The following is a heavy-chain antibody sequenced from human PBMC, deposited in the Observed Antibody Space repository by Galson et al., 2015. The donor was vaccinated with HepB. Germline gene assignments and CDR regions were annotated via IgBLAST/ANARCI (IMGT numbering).Heavy chain of an antibody. CDR3: ARYGGDYYGSGSSNWFDP. Sequence: SVKVSCKASGGTFSSYAISWVRQAPGQGLEWTGGIIPIFGTANYAQKFQGRVTITADESTSTAYMELSSLRSEDTAVYYCARYGGDYYGSGSSNWFDPWGQGTLVTVSS. D-gene: IGHD3-10*01. V-gene: IGHV1-69*13. CDR1: GGTFSSYA. CDR2: IIPIFGTA. J-gene: IGHJ5*02.